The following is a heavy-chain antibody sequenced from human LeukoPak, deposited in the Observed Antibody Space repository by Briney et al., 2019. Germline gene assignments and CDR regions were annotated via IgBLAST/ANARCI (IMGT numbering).Heavy chain of an antibody. D-gene: IGHD1-26*01. V-gene: IGHV4-59*01. Sequence: SETLSLTCTVSGDFISRYYWSWIRQSPGKGLEWIGYVYDRGGTNYNPSLKSRAIISADTSKNQFSLKVTSVTAADTAVYYCARDKIVGATTLDYWGQGTLVTVSS. CDR2: VYDRGGT. J-gene: IGHJ4*02. CDR1: GDFISRYY. CDR3: ARDKIVGATTLDY.